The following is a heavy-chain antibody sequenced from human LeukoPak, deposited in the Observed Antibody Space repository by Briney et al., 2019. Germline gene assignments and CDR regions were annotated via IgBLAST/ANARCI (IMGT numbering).Heavy chain of an antibody. J-gene: IGHJ3*02. V-gene: IGHV3-23*01. Sequence: PGGSLRLSCAASGFTFSTYSMNWVRQAPGKGLEWVSAISGSGGSTYYADSVKGRFTISRDNSKNTLYLQMNSLRAEDTAVYYCAKEYCSGGSCWDAFDIWGQGTMVTVSS. CDR2: ISGSGGST. CDR3: AKEYCSGGSCWDAFDI. CDR1: GFTFSTYS. D-gene: IGHD2-15*01.